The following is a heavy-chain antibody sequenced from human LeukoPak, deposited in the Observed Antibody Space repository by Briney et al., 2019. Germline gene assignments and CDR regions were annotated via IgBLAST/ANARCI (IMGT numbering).Heavy chain of an antibody. V-gene: IGHV6-1*01. CDR3: ARGLGLDYYDSSGYPFFDY. Sequence: SQTLSLTCAISGDGVSSNSAAWNWIRQSPSRGLEWLGRTYYRSKWYNDYAVSVKSRITINPDTSKNQFSLQLNSVTPEDTAVYYCARGLGLDYYDSSGYPFFDYWGQGTLVTVSS. D-gene: IGHD3-22*01. CDR2: TYYRSKWYN. CDR1: GDGVSSNSAA. J-gene: IGHJ4*02.